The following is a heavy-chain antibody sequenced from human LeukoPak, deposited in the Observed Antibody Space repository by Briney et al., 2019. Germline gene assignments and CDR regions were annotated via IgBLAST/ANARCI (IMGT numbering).Heavy chain of an antibody. CDR2: INHSGST. CDR1: GGSFSGYY. CDR3: ARWEGGSYYDFDY. D-gene: IGHD1-26*01. J-gene: IGHJ4*02. V-gene: IGHV4-34*01. Sequence: SETLSLTCAVYGGSFSGYYWSWIRQPPGKGLEWIGEINHSGSTNYNPPLKSRVTMSVDTSKNQISLKLSSVTAADTAVYYCARWEGGSYYDFDYWGRGTLVTVSS.